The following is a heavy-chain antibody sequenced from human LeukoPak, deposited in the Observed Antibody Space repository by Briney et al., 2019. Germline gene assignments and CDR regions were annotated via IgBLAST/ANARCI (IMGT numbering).Heavy chain of an antibody. Sequence: SETLSLTCAVYGGSFSGYYWSWIRQPPGKGLEWIGEINHSGSTNYNPSLKSRVTISVDTSKNQFSLKLGSVTAADTAVYYCARAETVTKPFDYWGQGTLVTVSS. CDR1: GGSFSGYY. J-gene: IGHJ4*02. CDR3: ARAETVTKPFDY. CDR2: INHSGST. D-gene: IGHD4-17*01. V-gene: IGHV4-34*01.